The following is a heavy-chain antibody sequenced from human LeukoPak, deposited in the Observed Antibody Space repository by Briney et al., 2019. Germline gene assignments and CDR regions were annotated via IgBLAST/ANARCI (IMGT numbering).Heavy chain of an antibody. D-gene: IGHD3-10*01. V-gene: IGHV1-69*01. CDR2: IIPYFGTS. CDR3: TRDAGDYGGSGSYPDY. CDR1: GVTFSRLV. Sequence: SVKVSCKASGVTFSRLVVSWVRQAPGQGLEWMGQIIPYFGTSNYAQNFQGRVTLTADEATNTAYMELKRLRSDDTAVYYCTRDAGDYGGSGSYPDYWGQGTLVTVSS. J-gene: IGHJ4*02.